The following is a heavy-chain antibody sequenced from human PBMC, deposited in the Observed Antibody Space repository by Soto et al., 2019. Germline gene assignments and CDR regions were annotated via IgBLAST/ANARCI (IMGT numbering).Heavy chain of an antibody. CDR3: ARARWYDAFDV. CDR2: IFHGGNT. CDR1: GIFISSGNY. J-gene: IGHJ3*01. D-gene: IGHD2-15*01. V-gene: IGHV4-38-2*01. Sequence: SETLSLTCAVSGIFISSGNYWGWIRKPPGKGLEWSGSIFHGGNTYYNPSLKSRVTISVDMSKNLSSLKLNSVTAADTAVYYCARARWYDAFDVWGQGTVVTVSS.